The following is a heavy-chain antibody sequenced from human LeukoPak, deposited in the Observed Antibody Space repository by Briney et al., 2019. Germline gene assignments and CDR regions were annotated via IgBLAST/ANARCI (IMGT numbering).Heavy chain of an antibody. CDR2: ISAYNGNT. Sequence: GPSVKVSCKVSGYTFTSYGISWVRQAAGQGLEGLGWISAYNGNTNYAQRLQGRVTMTTDTSTSTAYMELRSLRSGDTAVYDCATGTTGTTMDYWGQGTLVTDPS. CDR1: GYTFTSYG. J-gene: IGHJ4*02. D-gene: IGHD1/OR15-1a*01. CDR3: ATGTTGTTMDY. V-gene: IGHV1-18*01.